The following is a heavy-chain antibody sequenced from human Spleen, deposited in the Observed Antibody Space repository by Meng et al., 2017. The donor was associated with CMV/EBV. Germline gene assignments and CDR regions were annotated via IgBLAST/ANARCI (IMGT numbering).Heavy chain of an antibody. Sequence: FGFMFSASSIHWVRQSSGKGLEWVGLMRSKTSDYAAAYPSSVRGRFTISRDDSRNTAYLHMNGLKTEDTAVYYCTSPYFYDPLTGYWGQGTLVTVSS. CDR1: GFMFSASS. V-gene: IGHV3-73*01. D-gene: IGHD5/OR15-5a*01. J-gene: IGHJ4*02. CDR2: MRSKTSDYAA. CDR3: TSPYFYDPLTGY.